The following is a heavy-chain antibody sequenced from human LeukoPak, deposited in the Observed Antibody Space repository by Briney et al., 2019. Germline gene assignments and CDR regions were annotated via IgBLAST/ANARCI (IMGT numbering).Heavy chain of an antibody. CDR2: ISVSGNT. J-gene: IGHJ4*02. D-gene: IGHD2-21*02. Sequence: GGSLRLSCAASGFTLSSYAMSWVRQGPGKGLEWVSAISVSGNTYHADSVKGRFTISRDNSKNTLYLQMNSLRAEDTAVYYCAKARPPYCGGDCYIDYWGQGTLVTVSS. V-gene: IGHV3-23*01. CDR3: AKARPPYCGGDCYIDY. CDR1: GFTLSSYA.